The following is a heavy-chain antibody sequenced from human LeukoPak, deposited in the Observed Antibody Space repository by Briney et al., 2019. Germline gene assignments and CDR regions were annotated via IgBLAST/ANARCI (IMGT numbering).Heavy chain of an antibody. CDR2: IYYSGST. CDR3: ARQGGYDSSGYYYLDY. CDR1: GGSISSYY. Sequence: SETLSLTCTVSGGSISSYYWSWIRQPPGKELEWIGYIYYSGSTNYNPSLKSRVTISVDTSKNQFSLKLSSVTAADTAVYYCARQGGYDSSGYYYLDYWGLGTLVTVSS. V-gene: IGHV4-59*08. J-gene: IGHJ4*02. D-gene: IGHD3-22*01.